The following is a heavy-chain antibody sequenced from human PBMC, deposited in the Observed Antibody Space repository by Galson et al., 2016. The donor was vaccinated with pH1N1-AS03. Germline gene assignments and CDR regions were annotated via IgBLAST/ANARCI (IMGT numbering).Heavy chain of an antibody. V-gene: IGHV3-33*08. CDR3: ARADGHNLVYAFDI. CDR2: IWYDGSNK. Sequence: SLRLSCAASRFTFSAYAMHWVRQAPGKGLEWVAVIWYDGSNKYYADSVKGRFTISRDNSKNTLYLQMNSLRADDTAVYYCARADGHNLVYAFDIWGQGTMVTVSS. CDR1: RFTFSAYA. D-gene: IGHD5-24*01. J-gene: IGHJ3*02.